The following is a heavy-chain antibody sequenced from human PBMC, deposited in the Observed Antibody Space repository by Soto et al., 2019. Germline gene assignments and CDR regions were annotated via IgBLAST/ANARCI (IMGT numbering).Heavy chain of an antibody. J-gene: IGHJ3*02. Sequence: SETLSLTCSVSGVSIGSRFWSWIRQAPGKGPELVGYIYHTVNTNYNPALKSRVTISMDTSENQLSLQLSSVTAADTAVYYCARLQYTVVTALDIWGQGTMVTVSS. CDR2: IYHTVNT. CDR3: ARLQYTVVTALDI. D-gene: IGHD2-15*01. V-gene: IGHV4-59*11. CDR1: GVSIGSRF.